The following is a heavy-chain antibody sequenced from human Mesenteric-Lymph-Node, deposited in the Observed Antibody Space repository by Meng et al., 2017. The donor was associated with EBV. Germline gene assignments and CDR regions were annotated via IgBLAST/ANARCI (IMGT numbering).Heavy chain of an antibody. J-gene: IGHJ5*02. CDR3: ARNGIWSGYFWGWFVP. Sequence: HCGAGLCMLSTPLPPPGPVYGVSFSGYYLGWIRQPPAKGLEWIGEINHSGSTNYNPSLKSRVTISVDTSKNQFSLTLSSVTAADTAVYYCARNGIWSGYFWGWFVPWGQGTLVTVSS. V-gene: IGHV4-34*01. CDR2: INHSGST. D-gene: IGHD3-3*01. CDR1: GVSFSGYY.